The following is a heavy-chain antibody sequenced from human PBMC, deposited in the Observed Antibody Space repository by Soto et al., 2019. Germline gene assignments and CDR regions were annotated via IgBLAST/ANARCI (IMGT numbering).Heavy chain of an antibody. J-gene: IGHJ5*02. Sequence: QVQLVQSGAEVKKPGSSVKVSCKASGGTFSSYAISWVRQAPGQGLEWMGGIIPIFGTANYAQKFQGRVTITADKSTSTAFMELSSRRSEDTAVYYCAREVGGDPRRLTIFVRVNWFDPWGQGTLVTFSS. V-gene: IGHV1-69*06. CDR2: IIPIFGTA. CDR3: AREVGGDPRRLTIFVRVNWFDP. CDR1: GGTFSSYA. D-gene: IGHD3-3*01.